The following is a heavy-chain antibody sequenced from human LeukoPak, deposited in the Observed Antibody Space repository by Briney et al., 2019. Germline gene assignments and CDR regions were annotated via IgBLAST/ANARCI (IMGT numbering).Heavy chain of an antibody. CDR3: AKANGGSYYSSLDY. V-gene: IGHV3-23*01. Sequence: GGSLRLSCAASGFTFSSYAMTWVRQAPGKGLEWVSAISGSGGTTYYADSVKGRFTISRDNSKNTLYLQMNSLRVEDAAVYYCAKANGGSYYSSLDYWGQGTLVTVS. J-gene: IGHJ4*02. D-gene: IGHD2-15*01. CDR2: ISGSGGTT. CDR1: GFTFSSYA.